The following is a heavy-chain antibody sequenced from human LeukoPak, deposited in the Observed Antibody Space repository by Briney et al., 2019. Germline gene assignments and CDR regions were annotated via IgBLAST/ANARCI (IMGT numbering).Heavy chain of an antibody. CDR3: ARHLDGYNPFDY. CDR1: GYSFSSYW. CDR2: INPGNSDI. Sequence: GASLKISCKGSGYSFSSYWIAWVRRMPGKGLEYMGIINPGNSDIRYSQSFQGQVTISADKSISTAYLEWSSLKASDTAMYYCARHLDGYNPFDYWGQGTPVTVSS. J-gene: IGHJ4*02. V-gene: IGHV5-51*01. D-gene: IGHD5-24*01.